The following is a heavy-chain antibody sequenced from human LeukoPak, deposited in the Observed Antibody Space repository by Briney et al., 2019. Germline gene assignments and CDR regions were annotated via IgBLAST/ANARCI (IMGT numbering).Heavy chain of an antibody. Sequence: ATVKVSRKASGYTFTGYYMHWVRQAPGRGREWMGWINPNSGGTNKAQKFQGRVTMTRDTSISTAYMELSRLRSDDTDVYDCAREYTMIVVVSGYFDYWGQGTLVTGSP. V-gene: IGHV1-2*02. CDR3: AREYTMIVVVSGYFDY. J-gene: IGHJ4*02. CDR1: GYTFTGYY. CDR2: INPNSGGT. D-gene: IGHD3-22*01.